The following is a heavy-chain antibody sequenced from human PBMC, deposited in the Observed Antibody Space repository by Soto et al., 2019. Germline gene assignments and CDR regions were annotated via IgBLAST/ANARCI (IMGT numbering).Heavy chain of an antibody. CDR3: AKGLNAAPWELLLDF. CDR2: MSGSGGST. D-gene: IGHD1-26*01. V-gene: IGHV3-23*01. Sequence: PGGSLRLSCAASGFTFSNAWMNWVRQAPGKGLEWVSAMSGSGGSTYYADSVKGRFTISRDNSKNTLYLQMNSLRAEDTAVYHCAKGLNAAPWELLLDFWGQGTLVTVSS. J-gene: IGHJ4*02. CDR1: GFTFSNAW.